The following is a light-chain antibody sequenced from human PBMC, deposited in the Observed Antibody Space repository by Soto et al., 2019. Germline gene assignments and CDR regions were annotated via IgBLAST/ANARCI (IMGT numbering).Light chain of an antibody. V-gene: IGKV3-20*01. CDR2: GAS. CDR1: QSVNNNY. CDR3: QQYSNSPQT. J-gene: IGKJ2*01. Sequence: EIVLTQSPGTLSLSPAERATLSCRASQSVNNNYLAWFQQKPGQAPRLLIYGASSRATGIPDRFSGSGSGTDFTLTISRLEPEDFAVYYCQQYSNSPQTFRQGTKVEIK.